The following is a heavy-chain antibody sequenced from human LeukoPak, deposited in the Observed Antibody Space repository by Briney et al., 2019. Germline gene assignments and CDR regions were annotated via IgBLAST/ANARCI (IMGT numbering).Heavy chain of an antibody. CDR1: GFTFTNAW. CDR3: TTGWFDR. Sequence: GGSLRLSCAASGFTFTNAWMSWVRQAPGKGLEWVGRIKRKTEGGTTDYAAPVKGRFTISSDDSENTLYLQMNSLKIEDTAVYYCTTGWFDRWGQGTLVTVSS. CDR2: IKRKTEGGTT. J-gene: IGHJ5*02. V-gene: IGHV3-15*01.